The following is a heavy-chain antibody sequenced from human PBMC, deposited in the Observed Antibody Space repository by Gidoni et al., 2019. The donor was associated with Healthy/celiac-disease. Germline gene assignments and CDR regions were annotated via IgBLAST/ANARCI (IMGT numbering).Heavy chain of an antibody. CDR3: ARHMGGGSSPFRY. V-gene: IGHV4-39*01. CDR1: GCSLSSSSYY. Sequence: QLQLQESGPGLVKPSEPLSLPCTVSGCSLSSSSYYWGWIRQPPGKGLEWIGSIYYSGSTYYNPSLKSRVTISVDTSKNQFSLKLSSVTAADTAVYYCARHMGGGSSPFRYWGQGTLVTVSS. J-gene: IGHJ4*02. D-gene: IGHD2-15*01. CDR2: IYYSGST.